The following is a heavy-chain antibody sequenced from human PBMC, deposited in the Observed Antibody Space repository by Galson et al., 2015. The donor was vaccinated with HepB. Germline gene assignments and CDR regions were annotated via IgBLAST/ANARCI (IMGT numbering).Heavy chain of an antibody. CDR1: GGTFSSYA. D-gene: IGHD2-21*01. CDR3: ATENKCGDCHQSLASGFDY. J-gene: IGHJ4*02. V-gene: IGHV1-69*06. CDR2: IIPIFGTA. Sequence: SVKVSCKASGGTFSSYAISWVRQAPGQGLEWMGGIIPIFGTANYAQKFQGRVTITADKSTSTAYMELSSLRSEDTAVYYCATENKCGDCHQSLASGFDYWGQGTLVTVSS.